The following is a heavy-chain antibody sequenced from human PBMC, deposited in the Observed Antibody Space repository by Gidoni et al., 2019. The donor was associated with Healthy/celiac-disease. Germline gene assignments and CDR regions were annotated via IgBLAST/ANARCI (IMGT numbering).Heavy chain of an antibody. V-gene: IGHV4-61*01. CDR2: IYYSGST. D-gene: IGHD3-10*01. CDR1: GGSVSSGRYY. Sequence: QVQLQESGPGLVKPSETLSLTCTVSGGSVSSGRYYWSWIRQPPGKGLEWIGYIYYSGSTNYNPSLKSRVTISVDTSKNQFSLKLSSVTAADTAVYYCGGYYYGSGSMKWFDPWGQGTLVTVSS. CDR3: GGYYYGSGSMKWFDP. J-gene: IGHJ5*02.